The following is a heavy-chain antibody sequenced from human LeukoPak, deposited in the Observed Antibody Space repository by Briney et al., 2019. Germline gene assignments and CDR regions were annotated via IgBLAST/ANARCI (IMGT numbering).Heavy chain of an antibody. CDR3: AXXRVYSSGWYEPYYYMDV. J-gene: IGHJ6*03. CDR2: IYTSGST. V-gene: IGHV4-4*07. CDR1: GGSISSYY. Sequence: SETLSLTCTVSGGSISSYYWSWIRQPAGKGLEWIGRIYTSGSTNYNPSLKSRVTMSVDTSKNQFSLKLSSVTAADTAVYYCAXXRVYSSGWYEPYYYMDVWGKGTTVTISS. D-gene: IGHD6-19*01.